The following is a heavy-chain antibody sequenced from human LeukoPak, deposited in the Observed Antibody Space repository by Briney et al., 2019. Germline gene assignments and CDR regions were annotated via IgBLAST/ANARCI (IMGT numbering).Heavy chain of an antibody. CDR3: ARERQDTIIHSGAFDI. J-gene: IGHJ3*02. CDR1: GFTFSTYF. Sequence: GRSLRLSCAASGFTFSTYFMHWVRQAPGKGLEWVADIASDGSHTFYVESVKGRFTISRDNSKNALYLQMNSLRAEDTAVYFCARERQDTIIHSGAFDIWGQGTMVTVSS. V-gene: IGHV3-30-3*01. CDR2: IASDGSHT. D-gene: IGHD3-10*01.